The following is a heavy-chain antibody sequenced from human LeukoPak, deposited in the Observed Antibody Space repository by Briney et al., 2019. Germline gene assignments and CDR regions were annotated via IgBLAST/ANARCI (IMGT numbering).Heavy chain of an antibody. V-gene: IGHV3-74*01. CDR2: IDSDGSRT. Sequence: GGSLRLSCAASGFTFTNCWMHWVRQAPGKGLEWVSRIDSDGSRTKYADSVKGRFTISRDNAKNTLYLQMNSLRAEDTAVYYCARDMYYYNSSAFYHYYYGMDVWGQGTTVTVSS. J-gene: IGHJ6*02. CDR3: ARDMYYYNSSAFYHYYYGMDV. D-gene: IGHD3-22*01. CDR1: GFTFTNCW.